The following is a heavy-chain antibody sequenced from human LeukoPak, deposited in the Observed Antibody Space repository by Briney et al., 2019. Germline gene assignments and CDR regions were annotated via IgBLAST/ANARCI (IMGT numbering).Heavy chain of an antibody. Sequence: GGSLRLSCAASGFTVRGNYMSWVRQAPGKGLEWVSVIYSGGSTYYADSVKGRFTISRDNSKNTLYLQMNNLRVDDTAVYFCARSGGYCSRSSCYAGSEYYGMDVWGQGTTVTVSS. CDR2: IYSGGST. CDR1: GFTVRGNY. V-gene: IGHV3-66*01. J-gene: IGHJ6*02. CDR3: ARSGGYCSRSSCYAGSEYYGMDV. D-gene: IGHD2-2*03.